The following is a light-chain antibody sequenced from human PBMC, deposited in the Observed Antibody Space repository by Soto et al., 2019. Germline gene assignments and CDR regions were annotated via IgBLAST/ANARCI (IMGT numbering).Light chain of an antibody. CDR2: EVS. CDR1: SSDVGSYKF. V-gene: IGLV2-14*01. Sequence: QSALTQPASVSGSPGQSITISCTGTSSDVGSYKFVSWYQQHPGKAPKLMIYEVSNRPSGVSNRFSGSNSGNTASLTISGLQAEDEADYYCSSYTSTSTLFGGGTQLTVL. CDR3: SSYTSTSTL. J-gene: IGLJ2*01.